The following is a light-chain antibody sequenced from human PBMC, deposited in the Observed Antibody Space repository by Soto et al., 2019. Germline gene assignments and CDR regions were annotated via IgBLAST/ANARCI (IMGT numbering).Light chain of an antibody. CDR2: NTN. J-gene: IGLJ3*02. CDR3: LLSYSGARVWV. Sequence: QAVVTQEPSLTVSPGGTVTLTCGSSTGAVTGSHYPYGLQQKPGQGPRTLIYNTNNKQSWTPARFSGSLLGGKAALTLSGAQPDDEADYYCLLSYSGARVWVFGGGTKVTVL. CDR1: TGAVTGSHY. V-gene: IGLV7-46*01.